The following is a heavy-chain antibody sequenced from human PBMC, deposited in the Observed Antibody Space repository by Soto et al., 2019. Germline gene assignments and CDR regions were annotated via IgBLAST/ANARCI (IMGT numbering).Heavy chain of an antibody. CDR1: GFTFSSYS. J-gene: IGHJ4*02. CDR2: ISSSSSYI. CDR3: ARTGGLYCSGGSCYRRGNYFDY. V-gene: IGHV3-21*01. D-gene: IGHD2-15*01. Sequence: EVQLVESGGGLVKPGGSLRLSCAASGFTFSSYSMNWVRQAPGKGLEWVSSISSSSSYIYYADSVKGRFTISRDNAKNSLYRQMNSLRAEDTAVYYCARTGGLYCSGGSCYRRGNYFDYWGQGTLVTVSS.